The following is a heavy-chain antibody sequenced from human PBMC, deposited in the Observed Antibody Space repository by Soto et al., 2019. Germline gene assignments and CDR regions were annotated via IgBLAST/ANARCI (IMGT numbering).Heavy chain of an antibody. CDR1: GGSISSYY. CDR2: IYYSGST. CDR3: AKSEATVLDY. V-gene: IGHV4-59*12. J-gene: IGHJ4*02. D-gene: IGHD4-17*01. Sequence: SETLSLTCTVSGGSISSYYWSWIRQPPGKGLEWIGYIYYSGSTNYNPSLKSRVTISVDRSKNQFSLKLSPVTAADSAVYYCAKSEATVLDYWGQGTLVTVSS.